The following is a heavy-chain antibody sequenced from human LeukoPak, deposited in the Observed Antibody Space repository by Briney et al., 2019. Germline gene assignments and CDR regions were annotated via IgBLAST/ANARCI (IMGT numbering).Heavy chain of an antibody. V-gene: IGHV5-10-1*01. D-gene: IGHD3-9*01. J-gene: IGHJ4*02. CDR2: INPSDSYT. CDR3: ARQLDILTGYGY. CDR1: GYRFTSYW. Sequence: GESLKISCKGSGYRFTSYWISWVRQMPGKGLEWMGKINPSDSYTDYSPSFQGHVTISSDKSISTAYLQWSSLKASDTAIYYCARQLDILTGYGYWGQGTLAAVSP.